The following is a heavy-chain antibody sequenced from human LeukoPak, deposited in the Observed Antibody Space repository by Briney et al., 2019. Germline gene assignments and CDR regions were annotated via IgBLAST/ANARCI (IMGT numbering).Heavy chain of an antibody. CDR2: ISYDGSNK. CDR1: GFTFSRFA. D-gene: IGHD3-22*01. V-gene: IGHV3-30*04. CDR3: ARDLPLGNYDSSGYYPDY. J-gene: IGHJ4*02. Sequence: GGSLRLSCEASGFTFSRFAMHWVRQAPGKGLDWVSLISYDGSNKYYADSVKGRFTISRDNSKSTLYLQINSLRPEDTAVYYCARDLPLGNYDSSGYYPDYWGQGTLVTVSS.